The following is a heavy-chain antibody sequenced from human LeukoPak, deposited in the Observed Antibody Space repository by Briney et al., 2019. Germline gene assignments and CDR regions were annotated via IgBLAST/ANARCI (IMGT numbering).Heavy chain of an antibody. D-gene: IGHD3-3*01. CDR1: GGTFSSYA. Sequence: SVKVSCKASGGTFSSYAISWVRQAPGQGLEWMGRIIPIFGTANYAQKFQGRVTITTDESTSTAYMELSSLRSEDTAVYYCARPRSGLDAFDIWGQGTMVTVSS. V-gene: IGHV1-69*05. CDR3: ARPRSGLDAFDI. CDR2: IIPIFGTA. J-gene: IGHJ3*02.